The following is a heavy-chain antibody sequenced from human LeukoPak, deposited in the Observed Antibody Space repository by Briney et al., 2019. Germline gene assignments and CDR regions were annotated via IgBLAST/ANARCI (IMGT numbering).Heavy chain of an antibody. CDR2: MYYTGST. D-gene: IGHD3-22*01. CDR1: GGSFSSSNYY. J-gene: IGHJ3*02. Sequence: SETLSLTCTVSGGSFSSSNYYWGWIRQPPGKGLEWNGNMYYTGSTYHNPSLKSRVTISIDTSKNQFSLKLSSVTATDTAVYYCATLHYDSSGYFDAFDIWGQGIMVTVSS. CDR3: ATLHYDSSGYFDAFDI. V-gene: IGHV4-39*01.